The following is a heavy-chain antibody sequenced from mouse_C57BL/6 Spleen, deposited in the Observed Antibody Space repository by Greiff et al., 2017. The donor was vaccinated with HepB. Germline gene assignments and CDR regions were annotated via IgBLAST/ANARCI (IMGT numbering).Heavy chain of an antibody. CDR3: TTGMVTTDY. CDR2: IDPENGDT. D-gene: IGHD2-2*01. V-gene: IGHV14-4*01. CDR1: GFNIKDDY. J-gene: IGHJ2*01. Sequence: VHVKQSGAELVRPGASVKLSCTASGFNIKDDYMHWVKQRPEQGLEWIGWIDPENGDTEYASKFQGKATITADTSSNTAYLQLSSLTSEDTAVYYCTTGMVTTDYWGQGTTLTVSS.